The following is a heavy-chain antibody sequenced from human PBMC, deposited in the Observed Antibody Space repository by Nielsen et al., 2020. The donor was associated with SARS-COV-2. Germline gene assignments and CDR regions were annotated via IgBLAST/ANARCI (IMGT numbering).Heavy chain of an antibody. CDR3: ARDALVMPTTMRF. CDR1: GYTFTTYG. CDR2: ISAYNGNT. J-gene: IGHJ4*02. Sequence: ASVKVSCKASGYTFTTYGFSWVRQAPGQGLEWMGWISAYNGNTKYAQNFQGRVTLTTDTSTTTAYMELRTLRSDDTAVYYCARDALVMPTTMRFWGQGTLVTVSS. V-gene: IGHV1-18*01. D-gene: IGHD5-18*01.